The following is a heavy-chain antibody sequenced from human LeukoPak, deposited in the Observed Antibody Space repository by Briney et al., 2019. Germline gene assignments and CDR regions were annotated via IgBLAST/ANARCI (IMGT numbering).Heavy chain of an antibody. CDR1: GFTFSNAW. Sequence: PGGSLRLSCAASGFTFSNAWMSWVRQAPGKGLVWVSRINTDGSSTNYADSVRGRFTVSRDNAKNTLYLQMNSLRVEDTAVYYCARVIGWDEPFDLWGHGTLVTVSS. V-gene: IGHV3-74*01. CDR3: ARVIGWDEPFDL. CDR2: INTDGSST. D-gene: IGHD1-26*01. J-gene: IGHJ3*01.